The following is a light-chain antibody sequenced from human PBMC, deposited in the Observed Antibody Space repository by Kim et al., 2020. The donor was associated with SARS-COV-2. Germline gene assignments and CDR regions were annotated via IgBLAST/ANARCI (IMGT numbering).Light chain of an antibody. CDR1: SGHSSYA. Sequence: SVKFTCTLSSGHSSYAIAWHPQQPEKGPRYLMKVNSDGSHYKGDGIPDRFSGSSSGAERYLTISSLQSEDEADYYCQTWGTGIRVFGGGTQLTVL. CDR2: VNSDGSH. V-gene: IGLV4-69*01. CDR3: QTWGTGIRV. J-gene: IGLJ3*02.